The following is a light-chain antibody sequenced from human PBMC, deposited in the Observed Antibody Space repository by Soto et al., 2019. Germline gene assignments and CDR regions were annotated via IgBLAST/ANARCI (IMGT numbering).Light chain of an antibody. CDR3: CSYAGSSTPYV. Sequence: SVLTQPASVSGSPGQSITISGTGTSSDVGSYNLVSWYQQHPGKAPKLMIYEVSKRPSGVSNRFSGSKSGNTASLTISGLQAEDEADYDCCSYAGSSTPYVFGTGTKLTGL. J-gene: IGLJ1*01. V-gene: IGLV2-23*02. CDR1: SSDVGSYNL. CDR2: EVS.